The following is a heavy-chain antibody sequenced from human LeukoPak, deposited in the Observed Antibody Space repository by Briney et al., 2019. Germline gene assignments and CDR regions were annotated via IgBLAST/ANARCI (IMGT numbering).Heavy chain of an antibody. CDR3: ARGFPYDDPTEGYYYLMDV. CDR2: ISYDGSNK. J-gene: IGHJ6*02. V-gene: IGHV3-30-3*01. D-gene: IGHD4-17*01. Sequence: GRSLRLSCAASGFTFSSYAMHWVRQAPGKGLEWVAVISYDGSNKYYADSAKGRFTISRDNSKNMFYVQINSLRPEDTAVYFCARGFPYDDPTEGYYYLMDVWGQGTTVTVSS. CDR1: GFTFSSYA.